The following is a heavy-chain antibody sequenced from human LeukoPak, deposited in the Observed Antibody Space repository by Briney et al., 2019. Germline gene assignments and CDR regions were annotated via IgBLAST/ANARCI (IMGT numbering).Heavy chain of an antibody. CDR1: GFTFDDYA. J-gene: IGHJ4*02. V-gene: IGHV3-9*01. CDR2: ISWNSGSI. Sequence: QSGGSLRLSCAASGFTFDDYAMHWVRQAPGKGLEWVSGISWNSGSIGYADSVKGRFTISRDNAKNTLYLQMNSLRAEDTAVYYCARDLSGGEGYYFDYWGQGTLVTVSS. CDR3: ARDLSGGEGYYFDY. D-gene: IGHD2-21*01.